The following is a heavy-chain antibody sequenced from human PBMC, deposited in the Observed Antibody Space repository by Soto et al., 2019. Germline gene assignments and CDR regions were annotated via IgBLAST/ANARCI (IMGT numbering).Heavy chain of an antibody. D-gene: IGHD3-3*01. J-gene: IGHJ3*02. CDR1: GYSFASYW. V-gene: IGHV5-51*01. CDR2: IYVGDSDT. CDR3: ARKDTMLRRGGSFEI. Sequence: EVQLVQSGAEVKKPGESLKISCKGSGYSFASYWIGWVRQMPGKGLEWMGIIYVGDSDTRYSPSFQGRVTISADKSTTTAYIQWTSLKASDTAMYYCARKDTMLRRGGSFEIWGQGTKVTVSS.